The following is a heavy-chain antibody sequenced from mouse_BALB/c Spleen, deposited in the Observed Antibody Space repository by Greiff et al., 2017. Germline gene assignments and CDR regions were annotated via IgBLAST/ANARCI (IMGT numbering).Heavy chain of an antibody. J-gene: IGHJ4*01. D-gene: IGHD2-10*02. CDR1: GFTFSSYG. Sequence: EVHLVESGGDLVKPGGSLKLSCAASGFTFSSYGMSWVRQTPDKRLEWVATISSGGSYTYYPDSVKGRFTISRDNAKNTLYLQMSSLKSEDTAMYYCARRGYGNYDAMDYWGQGTSVTVSS. CDR2: ISSGGSYT. V-gene: IGHV5-6*01. CDR3: ARRGYGNYDAMDY.